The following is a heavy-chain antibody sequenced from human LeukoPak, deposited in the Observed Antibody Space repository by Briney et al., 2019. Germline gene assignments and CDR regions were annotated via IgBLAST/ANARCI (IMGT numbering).Heavy chain of an antibody. V-gene: IGHV1-2*06. CDR1: GYTFTDYN. J-gene: IGHJ4*02. CDR3: GRGNGYGLDY. Sequence: ASVKVSCKVSGYTFTDYNMHWVRQAPGQGLEWMGRIYPNTGGTNYAQDFQGRVTLTRDTSISTVYMELNRLNSDDTAIYYCGRGNGYGLDYWGQGTLVTVPS. CDR2: IYPNTGGT. D-gene: IGHD5-18*01.